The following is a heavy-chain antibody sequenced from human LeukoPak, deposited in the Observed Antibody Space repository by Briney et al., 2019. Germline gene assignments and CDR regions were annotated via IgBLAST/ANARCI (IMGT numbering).Heavy chain of an antibody. J-gene: IGHJ5*02. CDR2: IYYSGST. CDR3: ARGQPEEQWLVVGNWFDP. Sequence: SETLSLTCTVSGGSISSYYWSWIRQPPGKGLEWIGYIYYSGSTNYNPSLKSRVTISVDTSKNQFSLKLSSVTAADTAVYYCARGQPEEQWLVVGNWFDPWGQGTLVTVSS. V-gene: IGHV4-59*01. D-gene: IGHD6-19*01. CDR1: GGSISSYY.